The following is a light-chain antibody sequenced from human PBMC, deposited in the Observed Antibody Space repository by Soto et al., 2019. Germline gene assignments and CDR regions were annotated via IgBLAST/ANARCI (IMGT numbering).Light chain of an antibody. V-gene: IGKV1-6*01. CDR2: AAS. CDR3: LQDFNYPRT. J-gene: IGKJ1*01. Sequence: AIQMTQSPSSLSASVGDRVTITCRASQAIRNHLCWYQQKPGKAPKLLIFAASGLQSGVPSRFSGSGSGTDFTLTISSLQPEDFATYYCLQDFNYPRTFGQGTKVEI. CDR1: QAIRNH.